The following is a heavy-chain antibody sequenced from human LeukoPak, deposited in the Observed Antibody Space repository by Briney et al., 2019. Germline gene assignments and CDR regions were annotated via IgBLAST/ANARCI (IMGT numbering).Heavy chain of an antibody. V-gene: IGHV1-18*01. D-gene: IGHD6-19*01. J-gene: IGHJ6*03. CDR3: ARADGIAVAGTSDYYYYMDV. CDR2: ISAYNGNT. CDR1: GYTFTSYS. Sequence: ASVKVSCKASGYTFTSYSISWVRQAPGQGLEWMGWISAYNGNTNYAQKLQGRVTMTTDTSTSTAYMELRSLRSDDTAVYYCARADGIAVAGTSDYYYYMDVWGKGTTVTVSS.